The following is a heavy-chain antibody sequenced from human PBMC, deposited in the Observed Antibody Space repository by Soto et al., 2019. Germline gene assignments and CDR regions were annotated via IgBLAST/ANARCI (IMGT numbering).Heavy chain of an antibody. J-gene: IGHJ3*02. CDR3: ARDYYGSGSYYSPRFDI. CDR1: GYTFTSYA. V-gene: IGHV1-3*01. D-gene: IGHD3-10*01. Sequence: ASVKVSCKASGYTFTSYAMHWVRQAPGQRLEWMGWINAGNGNTKYSQKFQGRVTITRDTSASTAFMELSSLRSEDTAVYYCARDYYGSGSYYSPRFDIWGQGTMVTVSS. CDR2: INAGNGNT.